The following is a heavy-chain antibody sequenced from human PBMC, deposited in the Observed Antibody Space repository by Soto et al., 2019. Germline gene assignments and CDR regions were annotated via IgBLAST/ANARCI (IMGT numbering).Heavy chain of an antibody. Sequence: SVKVSCKASGGTFSSYAISWVRQAPGQGLEWMGGIIPIFGTANYAQKFQGRVTITADKSTSTAYMELSSLRSEDTAVYCCAISRYCSSTSCFYYFDYWGQGTLVTVSS. CDR3: AISRYCSSTSCFYYFDY. V-gene: IGHV1-69*06. J-gene: IGHJ4*02. CDR1: GGTFSSYA. D-gene: IGHD2-2*01. CDR2: IIPIFGTA.